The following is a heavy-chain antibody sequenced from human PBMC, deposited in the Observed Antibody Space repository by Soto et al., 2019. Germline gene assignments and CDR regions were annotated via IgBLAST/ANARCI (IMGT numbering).Heavy chain of an antibody. CDR1: KFTFNSYA. CDR3: ARDQGFDP. J-gene: IGHJ5*02. Sequence: GGSLRLSCAASKFTFNSYAMSWVRQAPGKGLEWVSSIGGSGVVTYYADSVKGRFTISRDNSKNTLYLQMNSLRAEDTAVYCCARDQGFDPRGQGTLVTVSS. V-gene: IGHV3-23*01. CDR2: IGGSGVVT.